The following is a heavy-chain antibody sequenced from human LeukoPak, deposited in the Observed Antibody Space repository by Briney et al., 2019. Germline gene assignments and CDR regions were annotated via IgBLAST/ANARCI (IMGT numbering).Heavy chain of an antibody. V-gene: IGHV4-59*01. J-gene: IGHJ6*02. CDR1: GGSISSYY. D-gene: IGHD6-13*01. CDR2: IYYSGST. Sequence: PSETLSLTCTVSGGSISSYYWSWIRQPPGKGLEWIGYIYYSGSTNYNPSLKSRVTISVDTSKNQFSLKLSSVTAADTAVYYCARSIAAAGYSYYYYGMDVWGQGTTVTVSS. CDR3: ARSIAAAGYSYYYYGMDV.